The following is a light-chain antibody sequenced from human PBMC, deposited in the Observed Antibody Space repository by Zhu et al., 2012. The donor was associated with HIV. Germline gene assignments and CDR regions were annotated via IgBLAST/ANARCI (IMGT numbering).Light chain of an antibody. CDR1: QSVRNNY. CDR2: SAS. Sequence: IVLTQSPGTVSLSPGQTATLSCRASQSVRNNYVAWYQYKPGRAPRLLMYSASDRAAGIPDRFSGSGSGTDFTLTISGLEPGDCAVYFCQQYDVSSRTFGQGARLEIK. J-gene: IGKJ2*01. CDR3: QQYDVSSRT. V-gene: IGKV3-20*01.